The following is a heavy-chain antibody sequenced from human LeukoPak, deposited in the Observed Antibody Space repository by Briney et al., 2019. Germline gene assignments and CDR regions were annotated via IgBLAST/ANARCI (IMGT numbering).Heavy chain of an antibody. CDR3: AKETYNSGWFPDY. D-gene: IGHD6-19*01. CDR2: ISGTGAIT. Sequence: GGSLRLSCAASGFTFSNYVMNWVRQAPGKGLEWVSVISGTGAITYYADSVKGWFTISRDNSKNTLYLQMNSLRAEDTALYYCAKETYNSGWFPDYWGQGTLVTVSS. CDR1: GFTFSNYV. V-gene: IGHV3-23*01. J-gene: IGHJ4*02.